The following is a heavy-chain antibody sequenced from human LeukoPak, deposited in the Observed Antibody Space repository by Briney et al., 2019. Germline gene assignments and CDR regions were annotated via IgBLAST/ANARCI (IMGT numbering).Heavy chain of an antibody. J-gene: IGHJ4*02. D-gene: IGHD2-15*01. Sequence: SETLSLTCTVSGGSISSSSYYWGWIRQPPGKGLEWIGSIYYSGSTYYNPSLKSRVTISVDTSKNQFSLKLSSVTAADTAVYYCARAINCSGGSCLDYWGQGTLVTVSS. CDR1: GGSISSSSYY. CDR3: ARAINCSGGSCLDY. V-gene: IGHV4-39*07. CDR2: IYYSGST.